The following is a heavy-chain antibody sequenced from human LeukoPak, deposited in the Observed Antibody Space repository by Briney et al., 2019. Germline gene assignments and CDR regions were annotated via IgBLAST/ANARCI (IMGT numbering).Heavy chain of an antibody. CDR3: ATAKHSGYDRSPDY. Sequence: SVKVSCKASGGTFSSYAISWVRQAPGQGLEWMGRIIPILGIANYAQKFQGRVTITADKSTSTAYMELSSLRSEDTAVYYCATAKHSGYDRSPDYWGQGTLVTVSS. J-gene: IGHJ4*02. D-gene: IGHD5-12*01. CDR1: GGTFSSYA. CDR2: IIPILGIA. V-gene: IGHV1-69*04.